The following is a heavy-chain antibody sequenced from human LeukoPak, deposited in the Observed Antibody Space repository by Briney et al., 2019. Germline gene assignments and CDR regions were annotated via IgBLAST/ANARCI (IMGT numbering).Heavy chain of an antibody. CDR3: ARHDQQSDY. D-gene: IGHD6-13*01. CDR2: IFYSGST. CDR1: GGSISSSSYY. V-gene: IGHV4-39*01. Sequence: KPSETLSLTCTVSGGSISSSSYYWGWIRQSPGKGLEWIGSIFYSGSTYYNPSLKSRVTIYIDTSKNQFSLKLSSVTAADTAVYYCARHDQQSDYWGQGTLVTVSS. J-gene: IGHJ4*02.